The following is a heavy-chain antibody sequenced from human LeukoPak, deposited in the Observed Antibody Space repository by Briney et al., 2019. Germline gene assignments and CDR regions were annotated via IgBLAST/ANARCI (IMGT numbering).Heavy chain of an antibody. J-gene: IGHJ3*02. CDR3: ARQTAGNDAFDI. Sequence: SETLSLTCTVSGGSISSYYGSWIRQPAGKGLEWIGRIYTSGSTNYNPSLKSRVTMSVDTSKNQFSLMLSSVTAADTAVYYCARQTAGNDAFDIWGQGTMVTVSS. CDR1: GGSISSYY. D-gene: IGHD6-19*01. V-gene: IGHV4-4*07. CDR2: IYTSGST.